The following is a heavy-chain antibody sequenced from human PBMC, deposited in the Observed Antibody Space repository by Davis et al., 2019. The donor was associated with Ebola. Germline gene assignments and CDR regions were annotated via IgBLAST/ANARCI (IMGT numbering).Heavy chain of an antibody. D-gene: IGHD3-10*01. CDR3: ARGKRITMVRGVIDDPSDYYYYGMDV. V-gene: IGHV1-18*04. J-gene: IGHJ6*02. Sequence: ASVKVSCKASGYTFTSYGISWVRQAPGQGLEWMGWISAYNGNTNYAQKLQGRVTMTTDTSTSTAYMELRSLRSEDTAVYYCARGKRITMVRGVIDDPSDYYYYGMDVWGQGTTVTVSS. CDR2: ISAYNGNT. CDR1: GYTFTSYG.